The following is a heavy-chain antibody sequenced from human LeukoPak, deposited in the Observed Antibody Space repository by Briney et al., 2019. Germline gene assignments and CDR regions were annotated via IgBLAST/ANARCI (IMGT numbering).Heavy chain of an antibody. CDR1: GYTFTSYD. D-gene: IGHD2-2*01. J-gene: IGHJ5*02. CDR3: ARGRGFCSSTSCYNWFDP. Sequence: ASVKASCKASGYTFTSYDINWVRQATGQGLEWMGWMNPNSGNTGYAQKFQGRVTMTRNTSISTAYMELSSLRSEDTAVYYCARGRGFCSSTSCYNWFDPWGQGTLVTVSS. V-gene: IGHV1-8*01. CDR2: MNPNSGNT.